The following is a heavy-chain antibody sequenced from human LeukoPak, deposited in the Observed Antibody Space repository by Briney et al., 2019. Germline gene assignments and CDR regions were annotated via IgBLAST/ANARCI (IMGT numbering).Heavy chain of an antibody. D-gene: IGHD2-2*01. J-gene: IGHJ4*02. CDR3: AKAPEGCSSTSCYYGY. Sequence: GGSLRLSCAASGFTFSSSAMSWVRQAPGKGLEWVSAISSSGGSTYYAGSVKGRFSISRDNSKNTLYLQMNSLRAEDTAVYYCAKAPEGCSSTSCYYGYWGQGTLVAVSS. V-gene: IGHV3-23*01. CDR2: ISSSGGST. CDR1: GFTFSSSA.